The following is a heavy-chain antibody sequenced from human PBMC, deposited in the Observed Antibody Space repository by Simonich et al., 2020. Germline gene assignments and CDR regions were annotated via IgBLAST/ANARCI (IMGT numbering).Heavy chain of an antibody. Sequence: QVQLQESGPGLVKPSETLSLTCAVSGYSISSGYYWGWIRQPPGKGLEWIGSIYHCGVTYYTPALKSRVTISVDTSKNQFSLKLSSVTAADTAVYYGARVGYSNYYYYGMDVWGQGTTVTVSS. CDR3: ARVGYSNYYYYGMDV. CDR1: GYSISSGYY. CDR2: IYHCGVT. J-gene: IGHJ6*02. V-gene: IGHV4-38-2*01. D-gene: IGHD6-13*01.